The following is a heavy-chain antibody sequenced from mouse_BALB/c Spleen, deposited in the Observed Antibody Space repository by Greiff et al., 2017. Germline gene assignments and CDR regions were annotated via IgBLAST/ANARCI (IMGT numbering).Heavy chain of an antibody. CDR3: ARWGYGYDWYFDY. Sequence: VQLQQSGAELVRPGSSVKISCKASGYAFSSYWMNWVKQRPGQGLEWIGQIYPGDGDTNYNGKFKGKATLTADKSSSTAYLQLSSLTSEDSAVYFCARWGYGYDWYFDYWGEGTPVTGSS. J-gene: IGHJ1*01. D-gene: IGHD2-2*01. V-gene: IGHV1-80*01. CDR1: GYAFSSYW. CDR2: IYPGDGDT.